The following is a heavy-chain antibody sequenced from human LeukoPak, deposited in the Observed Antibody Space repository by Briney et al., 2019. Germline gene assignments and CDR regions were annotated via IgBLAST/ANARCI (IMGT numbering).Heavy chain of an antibody. CDR2: IRYDGSSK. CDR3: AKDMGGLLEKHYLDY. Sequence: GGSLRFSCAASGFTFSSHGIHWVRQAPGKGLEWVAFIRYDGSSKYNADSVKGRFTISRDNSKNTVYLQMSSLRAEDTAVYYCAKDMGGLLEKHYLDYWGQGTLITVSS. D-gene: IGHD1-26*01. V-gene: IGHV3-30*02. J-gene: IGHJ4*02. CDR1: GFTFSSHG.